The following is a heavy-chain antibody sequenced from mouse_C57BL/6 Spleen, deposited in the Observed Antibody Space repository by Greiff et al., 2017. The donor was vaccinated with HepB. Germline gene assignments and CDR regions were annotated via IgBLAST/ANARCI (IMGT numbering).Heavy chain of an antibody. D-gene: IGHD2-4*01. CDR2: IWSDGST. J-gene: IGHJ3*01. CDR3: ARHELLYDYDVGFAY. V-gene: IGHV2-6-1*01. CDR1: GFSLTSYG. Sequence: VQLQQSGPGLVAPSQSLSITCTVSGFSLTSYGVHWVRQPPGKGLEWLVVIWSDGSTTYNSALKSRLSISKDNSKSQVFLKMNSLQTDDTAMYYCARHELLYDYDVGFAYWGQGTLVTVSA.